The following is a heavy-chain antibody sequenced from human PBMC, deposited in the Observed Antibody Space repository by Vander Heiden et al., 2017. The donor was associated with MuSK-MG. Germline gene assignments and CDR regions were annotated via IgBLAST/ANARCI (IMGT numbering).Heavy chain of an antibody. Sequence: QITLKESGRTLVTPKQTLTLTCTFSGFSLSTSGVGVGWIRQLPGKAPEWLAVSYWDDDERYNPSLNDRVTITKDTAKNRVVLTMTDMDPVDTGTYYCARETGVPLVSAPGRYWFFDLWGRGTLVTVSS. D-gene: IGHD6-13*01. J-gene: IGHJ2*01. CDR1: GFSLSTSGVG. CDR3: ARETGVPLVSAPGRYWFFDL. V-gene: IGHV2-5*02. CDR2: SYWDDDE.